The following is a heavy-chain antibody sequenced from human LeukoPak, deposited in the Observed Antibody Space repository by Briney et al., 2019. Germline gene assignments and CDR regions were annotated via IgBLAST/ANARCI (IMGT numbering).Heavy chain of an antibody. J-gene: IGHJ4*02. CDR1: GFTFSSYA. Sequence: PGGSLRLSCAASGFTFSSYAMSWVRQAPGKGLEWVSAINDSGGTTYYADSVKGRFTISRDNSKNTLYLQMNSLRAEDTAVYYCVKGTRASGSPAHWGQGTLVTVSS. V-gene: IGHV3-23*01. CDR2: INDSGGTT. CDR3: VKGTRASGSPAH. D-gene: IGHD1-26*01.